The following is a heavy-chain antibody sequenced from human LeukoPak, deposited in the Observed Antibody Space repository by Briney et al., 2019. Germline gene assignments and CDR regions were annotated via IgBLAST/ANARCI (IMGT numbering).Heavy chain of an antibody. CDR3: ARAEYQLLFDY. CDR2: IYYSGST. J-gene: IGHJ4*02. V-gene: IGHV4-59*01. Sequence: SETLSLTCTVSGGSISSYYWSWIRQPPGKGLEWIGYIYYSGSTNYNPSLKSRVTISVDTSKNQFSLKLSSVTAADTAVYYCARAEYQLLFDYWGQGTLVIVSS. CDR1: GGSISSYY. D-gene: IGHD2-2*01.